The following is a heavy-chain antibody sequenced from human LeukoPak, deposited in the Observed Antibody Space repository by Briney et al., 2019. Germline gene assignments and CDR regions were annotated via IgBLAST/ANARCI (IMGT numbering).Heavy chain of an antibody. Sequence: GGSLRLSCAASGFTFNNYWMGWARQAPGKGLEWVANIKQDGSEKYYVDSVKGRFTISKDNAKNSLYLQMNSLRAEDTAVYYCARDSYYFDYWGQGTLVTVSS. CDR1: GFTFNNYW. J-gene: IGHJ4*02. CDR2: IKQDGSEK. V-gene: IGHV3-7*01. CDR3: ARDSYYFDY.